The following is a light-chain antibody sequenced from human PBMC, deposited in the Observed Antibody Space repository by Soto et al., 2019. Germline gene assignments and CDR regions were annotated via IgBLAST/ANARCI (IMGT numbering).Light chain of an antibody. Sequence: TQSPATLSVSPGERATLSCTASQGIYSWLAWYQQKSGRAPKLLIYAASILQSGVPSRFSGSGSGTEFTLTITSLQPEDFGTYYCQHLNSFPITSGQGTRLEIK. J-gene: IGKJ5*01. CDR1: QGIYSW. CDR3: QHLNSFPIT. V-gene: IGKV1-12*01. CDR2: AAS.